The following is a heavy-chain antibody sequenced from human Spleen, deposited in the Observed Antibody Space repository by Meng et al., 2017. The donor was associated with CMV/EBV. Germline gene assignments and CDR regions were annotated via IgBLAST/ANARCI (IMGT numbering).Heavy chain of an antibody. D-gene: IGHD5-18*01. Sequence: SETLSLTCTVSGGSVSSGSYYWSWIRQPPGKGLEWIGYIYYSGSTNYNPSLKSRVTISVDTSKNQFSLKLSSVTAADTAVYYCARDVQTIQLWLYYFDYWGQGTLVTVSS. J-gene: IGHJ4*02. CDR3: ARDVQTIQLWLYYFDY. V-gene: IGHV4-61*01. CDR2: IYYSGST. CDR1: GGSVSSGSYY.